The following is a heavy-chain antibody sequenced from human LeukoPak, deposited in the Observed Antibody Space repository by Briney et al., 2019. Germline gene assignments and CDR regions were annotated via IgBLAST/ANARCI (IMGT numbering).Heavy chain of an antibody. J-gene: IGHJ4*02. D-gene: IGHD6-19*01. CDR3: AREAGGWYYYFDY. CDR2: ISSSCSTI. V-gene: IGHV3-48*03. CDR1: GFTFSSYE. Sequence: GGSLRLSCAASGFTFSSYEMNWVRQAPGKGLEWVSYISSSCSTIYYADSVKGRFTISRDNAKNSLYMQMNSLRAEDTAVYYCAREAGGWYYYFDYWGQGTLVTVSS.